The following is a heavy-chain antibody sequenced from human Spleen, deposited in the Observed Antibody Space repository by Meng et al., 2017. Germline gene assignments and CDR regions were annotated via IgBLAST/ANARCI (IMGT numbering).Heavy chain of an antibody. D-gene: IGHD4-11*01. V-gene: IGHV4-34*01. CDR3: ASGQTTKAHDFDY. CDR1: GGLVQDYY. Sequence: PKGGAGTFKPFGPPSPTFGFHGGLVQDYYWGGIRQPPGKGLEWIGETHHSGSTNYHPSLESRATIPVDTPENNLSLKLSSVTDADSAVHNCASGQTTKAHDFDYWGQGTLVTVSS. CDR2: THHSGST. J-gene: IGHJ4*02.